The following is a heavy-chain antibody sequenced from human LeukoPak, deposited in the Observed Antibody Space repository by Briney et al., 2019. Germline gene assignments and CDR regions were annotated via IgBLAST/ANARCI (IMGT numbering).Heavy chain of an antibody. J-gene: IGHJ4*02. CDR3: ARDKRPNYYGSGSLDY. D-gene: IGHD3-10*01. V-gene: IGHV3-23*01. CDR1: GFTFSSYG. CDR2: ISDNVGRT. Sequence: GGSLRLSCAASGFTFSSYGMSWVRQAPGKGLEWVSTISDNVGRTYYADSVEGRFTISRDNSKNTLYLQMNSLRAEDTAVYYCARDKRPNYYGSGSLDYWGQGTLVTVSS.